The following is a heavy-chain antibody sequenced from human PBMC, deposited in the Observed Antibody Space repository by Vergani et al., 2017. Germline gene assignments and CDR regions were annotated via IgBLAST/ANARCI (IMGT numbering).Heavy chain of an antibody. CDR3: ASRYSSGWYYIGGYYGMEV. J-gene: IGHJ6*02. Sequence: QLQLQESGPGLVKPSETLSLTCTVSGGSISSSSYYWGWIRQPPGKGLEWIGSIYYSGSTYYNPSLKSRVTISVDTSKNQFSLKLSSVTAADTAVYYCASRYSSGWYYIGGYYGMEVWGQ. CDR2: IYYSGST. D-gene: IGHD6-19*01. CDR1: GGSISSSSYY. V-gene: IGHV4-39*01.